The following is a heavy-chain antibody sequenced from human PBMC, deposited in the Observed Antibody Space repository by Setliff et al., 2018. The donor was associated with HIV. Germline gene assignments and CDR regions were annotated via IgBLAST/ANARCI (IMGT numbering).Heavy chain of an antibody. Sequence: GESLKISCKGSGYSFTSYWIGWVRQMPGKGLEWMGIIYPRDSDTKYSPSFQGQVTISADRSTTTAYLQWSSLKASDTAMYYCARPDNYYGSGSYHAFDIWGQGTMVT. D-gene: IGHD3-10*01. CDR3: ARPDNYYGSGSYHAFDI. J-gene: IGHJ3*02. V-gene: IGHV5-51*01. CDR1: GYSFTSYW. CDR2: IYPRDSDT.